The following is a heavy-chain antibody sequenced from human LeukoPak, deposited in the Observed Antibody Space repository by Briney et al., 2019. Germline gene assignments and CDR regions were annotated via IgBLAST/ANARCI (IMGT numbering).Heavy chain of an antibody. CDR1: GFTFSNAW. CDR3: TTPLETMIVVAHSY. CDR2: IKSKTDGGTT. Sequence: GGSLRLSCAASGFTFSNAWMSWVRQAPGKGLEWVGRIKSKTDGGTTDYAAPVKVRFTISRDDSKNTLYLQMNSLKTEDTAVYYCTTPLETMIVVAHSYWGQGTLVTVSS. D-gene: IGHD3-22*01. V-gene: IGHV3-15*01. J-gene: IGHJ4*02.